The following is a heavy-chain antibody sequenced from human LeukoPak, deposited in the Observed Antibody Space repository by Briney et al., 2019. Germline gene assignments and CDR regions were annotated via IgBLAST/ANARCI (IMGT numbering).Heavy chain of an antibody. CDR2: ISGSGSDI. CDR3: ARGFDCSSTRCSCMDV. Sequence: PGGSLRLSCVTSGFPFSDYYMSWIRQAPGKGLDWVSYISGSGSDIYYADPVKGRFTISRDNAKNSLHLQMNSLRAEDTAVDYCARGFDCSSTRCSCMDVWGQGTTVTVSS. J-gene: IGHJ6*02. V-gene: IGHV3-11*01. CDR1: GFPFSDYY. D-gene: IGHD2-2*01.